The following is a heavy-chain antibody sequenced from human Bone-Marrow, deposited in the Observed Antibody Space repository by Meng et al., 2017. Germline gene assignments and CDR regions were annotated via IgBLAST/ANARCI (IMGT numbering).Heavy chain of an antibody. CDR2: ISGSGGST. CDR3: ARTITPAAGTHYYDYGMDV. CDR1: GFTFSSYA. D-gene: IGHD6-13*01. Sequence: GASLNISCAASGFTFSSYAMSWVRQAPGKGLEWVSAISGSGGSTYYADSMKGRFTISRDNTKNSLYLQMNSLRAEETAVYYCARTITPAAGTHYYDYGMDVWGQGTMVTVSS. V-gene: IGHV3-23*01. J-gene: IGHJ6*02.